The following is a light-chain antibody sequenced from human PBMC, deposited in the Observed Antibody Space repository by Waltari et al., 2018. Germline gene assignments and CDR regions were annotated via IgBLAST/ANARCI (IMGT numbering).Light chain of an antibody. Sequence: SYELTQPPSVSVSPGQTASITCSGDKLGDKYVYWYQQKPGQSPTLVMYEDMKRPSGIPERPSGSNSGNTATLTIRGTQVMDEADYYCQAWDSSTYVFGTGTQVTVL. V-gene: IGLV3-1*01. CDR2: EDM. CDR1: KLGDKY. CDR3: QAWDSSTYV. J-gene: IGLJ1*01.